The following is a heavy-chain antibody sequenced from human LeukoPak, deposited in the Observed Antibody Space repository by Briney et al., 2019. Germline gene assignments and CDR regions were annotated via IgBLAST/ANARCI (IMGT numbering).Heavy chain of an antibody. CDR1: GYTFTSYG. D-gene: IGHD6-13*01. Sequence: GASVTVSLKASGYTFTSYGISWVRQAPGQGVEWMGWISAYNGNTNYAQKLQGRVTMTTDTSTSTAYMELRSLRSDDTAVYYCARDRAAGKRVDYWGQGTLVTVSS. CDR3: ARDRAAGKRVDY. CDR2: ISAYNGNT. J-gene: IGHJ4*02. V-gene: IGHV1-18*01.